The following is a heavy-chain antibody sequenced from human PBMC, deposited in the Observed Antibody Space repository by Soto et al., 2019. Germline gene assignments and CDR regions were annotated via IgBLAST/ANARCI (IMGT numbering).Heavy chain of an antibody. D-gene: IGHD6-13*01. J-gene: IGHJ5*02. V-gene: IGHV4-34*01. CDR3: ARDEAKPYSSSWYWFDP. CDR1: GGSFSGYY. CDR2: INHSGST. Sequence: QVQLQQWGAGLLKPSETLSLTCAVYGGSFSGYYWSWIRQPPGKGLEWIGEINHSGSTNYNPSLKSRVTIAVDASKNQFARKLSSVTAADTAVYYCARDEAKPYSSSWYWFDPWGQGTLVTVSS.